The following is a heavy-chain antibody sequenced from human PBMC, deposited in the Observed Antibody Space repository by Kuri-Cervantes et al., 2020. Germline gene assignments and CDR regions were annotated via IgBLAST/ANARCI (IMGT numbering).Heavy chain of an antibody. J-gene: IGHJ4*02. Sequence: SETLSLTCTVSGGSISSYYWSWIRQPPGKGLEWIGYIYYSGSTNYNPSLKSRVTISVDTSKNQFSLKLSSVTAADTAVYYCARDLGGGNSEKSIGYWGQGTLVTVSS. V-gene: IGHV4-59*13. CDR2: IYYSGST. D-gene: IGHD4-23*01. CDR1: GGSISSYY. CDR3: ARDLGGGNSEKSIGY.